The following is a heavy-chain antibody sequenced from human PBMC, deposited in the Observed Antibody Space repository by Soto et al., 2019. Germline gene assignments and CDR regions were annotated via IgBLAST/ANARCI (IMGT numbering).Heavy chain of an antibody. Sequence: QVQLVESGGGVVQPGRSLRLSCAASGFTFSSYAMHWVRQAPGKGLEWVAIISYDGSNAYHADSVKGRLTISRDNSKNTLYLQMNSLRADDTAVYYCARASQTDVVVVGTARSLQWVRPWGQGTLVTVSS. CDR1: GFTFSSYA. CDR2: ISYDGSNA. J-gene: IGHJ5*02. D-gene: IGHD2-15*01. CDR3: ARASQTDVVVVGTARSLQWVRP. V-gene: IGHV3-30-3*01.